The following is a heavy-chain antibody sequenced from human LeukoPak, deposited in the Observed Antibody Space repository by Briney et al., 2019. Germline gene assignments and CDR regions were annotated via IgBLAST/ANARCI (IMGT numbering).Heavy chain of an antibody. J-gene: IGHJ4*02. V-gene: IGHV4-39*07. CDR2: LYSGST. CDR1: GGSISGPYSY. D-gene: IGHD3-10*01. CDR3: ARDRIGSSEFDY. Sequence: SETLSLTCTVSGGSISGPYSYWGWIRQPPGKGLEWIGSLYSGSTYSNPSLKSRVTISVDTSKNQFSLKLSSVTAADTAVYYCARDRIGSSEFDYWGQGTLVTVSS.